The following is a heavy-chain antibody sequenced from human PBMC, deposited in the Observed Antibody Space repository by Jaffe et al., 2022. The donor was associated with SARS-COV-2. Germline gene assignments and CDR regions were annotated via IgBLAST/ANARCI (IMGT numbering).Heavy chain of an antibody. CDR3: AKVYYDSSGYYQYFDY. Sequence: EVQLVESGGGLVQPGRSLRLSCAASGFTFDDYAMHWVRQAPGKGLEWVSGISWNSGSIGYADSVKGRFTISRDNAKNSLYLQMNSLRAEDTALYYCAKVYYDSSGYYQYFDYWGQGTLVTVSS. V-gene: IGHV3-9*01. CDR2: ISWNSGSI. J-gene: IGHJ4*02. D-gene: IGHD3-22*01. CDR1: GFTFDDYA.